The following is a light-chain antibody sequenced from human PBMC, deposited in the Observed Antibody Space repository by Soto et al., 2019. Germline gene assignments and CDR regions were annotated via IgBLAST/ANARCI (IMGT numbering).Light chain of an antibody. CDR1: SGSIASSY. CDR3: QSYDRTYQV. J-gene: IGLJ3*02. V-gene: IGLV6-57*01. CDR2: EDN. Sequence: NFMLTQPHSVSASPGKTVTISCTRSSGSIASSYVQWYRQRPGSSPTTVIYEDNQRHSGVPDRFSGSIDSSSNSASLTISGLQTEDEADYYCQSYDRTYQVFGGGTKLTVL.